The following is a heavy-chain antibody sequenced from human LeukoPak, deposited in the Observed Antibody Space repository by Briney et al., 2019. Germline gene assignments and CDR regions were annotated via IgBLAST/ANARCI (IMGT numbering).Heavy chain of an antibody. Sequence: GGSLRLSCSASGFTFSSYAMHWVRQAPGKGLEYVSAISSNGGSTYYADSVKGRFTISRDNSKNTLYLQMSSLRAEDTAVYYCARDLVLGQQLAPFDYWGQGTLVTVSS. J-gene: IGHJ4*02. CDR3: ARDLVLGQQLAPFDY. V-gene: IGHV3-64D*09. CDR2: ISSNGGST. D-gene: IGHD6-13*01. CDR1: GFTFSSYA.